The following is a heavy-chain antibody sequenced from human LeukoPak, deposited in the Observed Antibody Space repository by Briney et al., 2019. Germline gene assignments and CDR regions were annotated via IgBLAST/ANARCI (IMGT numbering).Heavy chain of an antibody. CDR3: ASQNNQSKYRRRALDY. V-gene: IGHV4-34*01. J-gene: IGHJ4*02. Sequence: SETLSLTCAVYGGSFSGYYWSWIRQPPGKGLEWIGEINHSGSTNYNPSLKSRVTISVDTSKNQFSLKLSSVTAADTAVYYCASQNNQSKYRRRALDYWGQGTLVTVSS. CDR2: INHSGST. CDR1: GGSFSGYY. D-gene: IGHD2/OR15-2a*01.